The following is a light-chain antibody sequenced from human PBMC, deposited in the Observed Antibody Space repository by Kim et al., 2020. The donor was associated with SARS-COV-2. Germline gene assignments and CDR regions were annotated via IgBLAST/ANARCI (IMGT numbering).Light chain of an antibody. J-gene: IGKJ2*01. Sequence: PGERATPSCRASQNVNSNLAWYQQKPGQAPRLLIYDASTRATGIPARFSGSRSGIEFTLTISSLQSEDSAVYYCQQYSDWFTFGQGTKLEI. CDR1: QNVNSN. V-gene: IGKV3-15*01. CDR2: DAS. CDR3: QQYSDWFT.